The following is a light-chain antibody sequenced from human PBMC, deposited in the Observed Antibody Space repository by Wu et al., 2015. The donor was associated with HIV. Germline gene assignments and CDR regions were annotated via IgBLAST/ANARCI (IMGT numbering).Light chain of an antibody. V-gene: IGKV3-11*01. J-gene: IGKJ4*01. Sequence: DILLTQSPGTLSLSSGERATLSCRASHNITKYLAWYQQRLGQPPRLLIYDVLNRATGIPARFSGSGSATDFHLTISSLKPEDSAMYYCQQRDAWPLTFGGGTEGGDKT. CDR2: DVL. CDR1: HNITKY. CDR3: QQRDAWPLT.